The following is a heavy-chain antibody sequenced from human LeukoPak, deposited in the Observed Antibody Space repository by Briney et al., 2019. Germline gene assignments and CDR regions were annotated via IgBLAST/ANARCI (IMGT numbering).Heavy chain of an antibody. Sequence: ASVKVSCKASGYTFISYAMHWVRQAPGQRLEWMGWINAGNGNTKYSQDFQGRVTITRDTSASTTYMDLSSLRSEDTAVYYCARAFGYYDSSGSDALDIWGQGTMVTVSS. CDR2: INAGNGNT. CDR3: ARAFGYYDSSGSDALDI. J-gene: IGHJ3*02. D-gene: IGHD3-22*01. CDR1: GYTFISYA. V-gene: IGHV1-3*03.